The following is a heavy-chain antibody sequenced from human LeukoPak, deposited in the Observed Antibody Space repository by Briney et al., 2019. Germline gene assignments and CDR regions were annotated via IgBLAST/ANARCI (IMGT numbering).Heavy chain of an antibody. CDR3: ARELVSSGRSLYYYYGMDV. D-gene: IGHD6-19*01. CDR1: GFTFSSYW. CDR2: IKQDGSEK. Sequence: GGSLRLSCAASGFTFSSYWMSWVRQAPGKGLEWVANIKQDGSEKYYVDSVKGRFTISRDNAKNSLYLQMNSLRAEDTAVYYCARELVSSGRSLYYYYGMDVWGQGTMVTVSS. J-gene: IGHJ6*02. V-gene: IGHV3-7*01.